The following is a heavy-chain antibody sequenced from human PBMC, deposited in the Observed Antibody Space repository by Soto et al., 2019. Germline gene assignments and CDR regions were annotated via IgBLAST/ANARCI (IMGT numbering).Heavy chain of an antibody. Sequence: QVQLVQSGAEVKKPGSSVKVSCKASGGTFSNYTISWVRQAPGQGLEWMGGIIPIFGTVNYAQKFQGRVTITADESTSTAYMELSSLSSEDTAVYYCARGNHRWLQLWYFDLWGRGTLVTVSS. V-gene: IGHV1-69*12. CDR2: IIPIFGTV. J-gene: IGHJ2*01. CDR3: ARGNHRWLQLWYFDL. CDR1: GGTFSNYT. D-gene: IGHD5-12*01.